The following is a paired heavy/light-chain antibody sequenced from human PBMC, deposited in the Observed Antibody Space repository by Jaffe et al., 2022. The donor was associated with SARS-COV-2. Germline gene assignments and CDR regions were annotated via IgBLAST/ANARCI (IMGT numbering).Heavy chain of an antibody. CDR1: GFTFRRHG. CDR3: AKDGGIVVTPAAISWFDP. J-gene: IGHJ5*02. D-gene: IGHD2-2*01. Sequence: QVQLVESGGGVVQPGRSLRLSCAASGFTFRRHGMHWVRQAPGKGLEWVAVISNDGSKKFYADSVKGRFTISRDNSKNTLNLEMNSLRAEDTAVYFCAKDGGIVVTPAAISWFDPWGQGTLVTVSS. V-gene: IGHV3-30*18. CDR2: ISNDGSKK.
Light chain of an antibody. V-gene: IGLV1-40*01. Sequence: QSVLTQPPSVSGAPGQRVTISCTGSSSNIGAGYDVQWYQQLPGTAPKLLLYGTIYRPSGVPDRFSGSKSGTSASLAISGLQAEDEADYYCQSYDSSLSVVFGGGTKLTVL. CDR1: SSNIGAGYD. J-gene: IGLJ2*01. CDR2: GTI. CDR3: QSYDSSLSVV.